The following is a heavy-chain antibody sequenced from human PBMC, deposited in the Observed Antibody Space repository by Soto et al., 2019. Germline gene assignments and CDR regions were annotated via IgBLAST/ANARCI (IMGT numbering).Heavy chain of an antibody. CDR1: GFTVSSNY. CDR3: VRAAYYYDSSGYYPPWFDP. D-gene: IGHD3-22*01. V-gene: IGHV3-53*04. Sequence: PGGSLILSCAASGFTVSSNYMSWVRQAPGKGLEWVSVIYSGGSTYYADSVKGRFTISRHNSKNTLYLQMNSLRAEDTAVYYCVRAAYYYDSSGYYPPWFDPWGQGTLVTVSS. J-gene: IGHJ5*02. CDR2: IYSGGST.